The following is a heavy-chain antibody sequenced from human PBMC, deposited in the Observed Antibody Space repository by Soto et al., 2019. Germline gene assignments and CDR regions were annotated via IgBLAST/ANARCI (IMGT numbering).Heavy chain of an antibody. Sequence: QITLKESGPTLVKPTQTLTLTCTFSGFSLSTSGVGVGWIRQPPGKALEWLALIYWNADKRHSPSPKSRLTVTKDTSKNQVVLTVTNIDPVDTATYYCAHSWYYDFWSGYFVRVPSFDYWGQGTLVTVSS. CDR3: AHSWYYDFWSGYFVRVPSFDY. J-gene: IGHJ4*02. CDR1: GFSLSTSGVG. D-gene: IGHD3-3*01. CDR2: IYWNADK. V-gene: IGHV2-5*01.